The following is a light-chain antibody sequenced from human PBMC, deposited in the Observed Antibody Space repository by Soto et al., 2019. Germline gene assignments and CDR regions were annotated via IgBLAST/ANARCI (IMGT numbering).Light chain of an antibody. CDR3: QQRSNWRRT. CDR2: DAS. Sequence: EIVLTQSPATLSLSPGERATLSCRASQSVSSYLAWYQQKPGQAPRLLIYDASNRATGIPARFSGSGSGTDFTLTISSLEPEDFAVYYCQQRSNWRRTFGQRTKVEIK. J-gene: IGKJ1*01. V-gene: IGKV3-11*01. CDR1: QSVSSY.